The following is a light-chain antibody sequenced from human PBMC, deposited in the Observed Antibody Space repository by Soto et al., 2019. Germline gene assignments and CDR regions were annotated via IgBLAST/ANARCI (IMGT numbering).Light chain of an antibody. CDR1: RGIGNA. J-gene: IGKJ1*01. CDR2: DDS. V-gene: IGKV1-13*02. CDR3: QHYGGMWA. Sequence: IQMTQSPSSLSASVGDRVTITCRPSRGIGNALAWYQQKPGTVPKVVIYDDSSLESGVPSRFSGSGSGTEFILTINSLQPDDFATYCCQHYGGMWAFGQGTKVDIK.